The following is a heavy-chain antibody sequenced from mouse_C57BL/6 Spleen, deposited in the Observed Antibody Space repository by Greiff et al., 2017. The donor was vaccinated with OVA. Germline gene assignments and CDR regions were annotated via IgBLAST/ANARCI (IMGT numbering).Heavy chain of an antibody. CDR3: ARRYDGYYVYFDY. CDR1: GYTFTSYW. J-gene: IGHJ2*01. V-gene: IGHV1-7*01. Sequence: VQLQQSGAELAKPGASVKLSCKASGYTFTSYWMHWVKQRPGQGLEWIGYINPSSGYTKYNQKFKDKATLTADKSYSTAYMQLSSLTYEDAAVYYCARRYDGYYVYFDYWGQGTTLTVSS. D-gene: IGHD2-3*01. CDR2: INPSSGYT.